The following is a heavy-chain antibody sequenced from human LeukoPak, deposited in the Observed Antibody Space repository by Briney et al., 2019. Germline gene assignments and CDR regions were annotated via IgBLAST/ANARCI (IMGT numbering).Heavy chain of an antibody. CDR1: GGSISTYY. Sequence: PSETLSLTCTVSGGSISTYYWTWIRQPPGKGLEWIGYIYYGGSTNYNPSLKSRLTMSIDASKNEFSLRLTSVTAADTAIYYCLRDKAGSFYGSGGYHFNYNGMDVWGQGTAVTVSS. D-gene: IGHD3-10*01. CDR3: LRDKAGSFYGSGGYHFNYNGMDV. CDR2: IYYGGST. J-gene: IGHJ6*02. V-gene: IGHV4-59*12.